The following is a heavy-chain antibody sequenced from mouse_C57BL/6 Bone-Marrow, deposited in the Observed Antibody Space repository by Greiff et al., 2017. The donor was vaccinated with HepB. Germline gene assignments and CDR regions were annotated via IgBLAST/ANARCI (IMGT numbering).Heavy chain of an antibody. Sequence: VQLQQSGAELVRLGASVKLSCTASGFNIKDDYMHWVKQRPEQGLEWIGWIDPENGDTEYASKFQGKATITADTSSNTAYLQLSSLTSEDTAVYYCTTWDGKAWFAYWGQGTLVTVSA. J-gene: IGHJ3*01. CDR3: TTWDGKAWFAY. D-gene: IGHD2-1*01. V-gene: IGHV14-4*01. CDR1: GFNIKDDY. CDR2: IDPENGDT.